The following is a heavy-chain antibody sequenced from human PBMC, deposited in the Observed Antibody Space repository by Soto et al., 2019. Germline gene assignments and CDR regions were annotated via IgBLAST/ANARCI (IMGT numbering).Heavy chain of an antibody. CDR3: ARYTFGHDREYYYAMDV. V-gene: IGHV4-30-4*01. Sequence: QVQLQESGPGLVKPSQTLSLTCTVSGASISSSAYYWSWVRQPPGKGLEWIGYIFHSGSAYYNPSPRSRVTISVDPSKNQFSLKLTSVTAADTAVFYCARYTFGHDREYYYAMDVWGQGTTVTVSS. CDR2: IFHSGSA. J-gene: IGHJ6*02. D-gene: IGHD3-10*02. CDR1: GASISSSAYY.